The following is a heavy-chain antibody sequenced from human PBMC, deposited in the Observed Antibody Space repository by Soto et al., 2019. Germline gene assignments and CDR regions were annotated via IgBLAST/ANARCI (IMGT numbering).Heavy chain of an antibody. D-gene: IGHD1-26*01. Sequence: QVQLVQSGAEVKKPGSSVKVSCKASGGTFSSYAISWVRPSPGQGLEWMGGIIPIFGTAKYAQKFQGRVTITAAESTSTAYMGLSSLRSEDTYVDYCARGAREQSPVDYWGQGTLVTVSS. CDR1: GGTFSSYA. CDR3: ARGAREQSPVDY. V-gene: IGHV1-69*01. CDR2: IIPIFGTA. J-gene: IGHJ4*02.